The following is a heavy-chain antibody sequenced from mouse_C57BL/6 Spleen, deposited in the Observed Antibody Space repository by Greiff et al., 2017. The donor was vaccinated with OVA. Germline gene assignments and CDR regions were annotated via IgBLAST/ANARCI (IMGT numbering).Heavy chain of an antibody. D-gene: IGHD2-5*01. CDR1: GFTFSSYG. J-gene: IGHJ1*03. Sequence: EVQLQQSGGDLVKPGGSLKLSCAASGFTFSSYGMSWVRQTPDKRLEWVATISSGGSYTYYPDSVKGRFTISRDNAKNTPYLQMSSLKSEDTAMYYCARQSNSWYFDVWGTGTTVTVSS. CDR3: ARQSNSWYFDV. CDR2: ISSGGSYT. V-gene: IGHV5-6*01.